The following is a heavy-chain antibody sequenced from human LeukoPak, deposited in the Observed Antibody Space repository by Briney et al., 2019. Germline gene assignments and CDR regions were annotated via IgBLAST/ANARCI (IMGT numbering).Heavy chain of an antibody. J-gene: IGHJ4*02. Sequence: PGGSLRLSCAASGFTFRSFWMSWVRQAPGKGLEWVANIKKDGSEKYYVDSVKGRFTISRDNAKNSLYLQMNSLRAEDTAVYYCARGTYDYVWGSLYYFDSWGQGTLVTVSS. CDR2: IKKDGSEK. D-gene: IGHD3-16*01. V-gene: IGHV3-7*04. CDR1: GFTFRSFW. CDR3: ARGTYDYVWGSLYYFDS.